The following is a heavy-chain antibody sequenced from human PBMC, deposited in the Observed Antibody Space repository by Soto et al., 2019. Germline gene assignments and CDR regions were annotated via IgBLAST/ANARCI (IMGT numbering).Heavy chain of an antibody. CDR2: TYYRSKWYN. CDR1: GDSVFSNSAA. V-gene: IGHV6-1*01. CDR3: ARERTARLSGWPRVFDY. D-gene: IGHD6-19*01. Sequence: KQSQTLSLTCAISGDSVFSNSAAWNWIRQSPSRGLEWLGRTYYRSKWYNDYAVSVKSRITINPDTSKNQFSLQLNSVTPEDTAVYYCARERTARLSGWPRVFDYWGQGTLVTVSS. J-gene: IGHJ4*02.